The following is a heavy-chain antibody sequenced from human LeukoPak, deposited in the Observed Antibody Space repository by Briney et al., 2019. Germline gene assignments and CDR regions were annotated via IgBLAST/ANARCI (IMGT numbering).Heavy chain of an antibody. CDR1: GGSFSGYY. CDR2: INHSGST. J-gene: IGHJ4*02. Sequence: SETLSLTCAVYGGSFSGYYWSWIRQPPGKGLEWIGEINHSGSTNYNPSLKSRVTISVDTSKNQFSLKLSSVTAADTAVYYCARGSPTVGYSSGWYYWGQGTLVTVSS. D-gene: IGHD6-19*01. V-gene: IGHV4-34*01. CDR3: ARGSPTVGYSSGWYY.